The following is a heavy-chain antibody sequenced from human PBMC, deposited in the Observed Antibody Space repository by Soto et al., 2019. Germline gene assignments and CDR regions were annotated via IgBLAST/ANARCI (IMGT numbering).Heavy chain of an antibody. J-gene: IGHJ4*02. D-gene: IGHD3-22*01. V-gene: IGHV4-31*01. Sequence: SVTLSLTCTVSGGCISSGGYYWSWILQHPGKGLERIGYSDYRVSTYYNPSLKSLVTISVDTSKNQFSLKLRCVTAADTAVYYCPREGRYYDSSGYYRPLEYWGEETLLTTSS. CDR2: SDYRVST. CDR1: GGCISSGGYY. CDR3: PREGRYYDSSGYYRPLEY.